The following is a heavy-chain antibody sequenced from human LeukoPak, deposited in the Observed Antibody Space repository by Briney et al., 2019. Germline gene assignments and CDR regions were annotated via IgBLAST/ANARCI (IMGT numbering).Heavy chain of an antibody. V-gene: IGHV3-30*02. CDR1: GFIFSSYA. Sequence: GGSLRLSCAASGFIFSSYAMHWVRQAPGKGLEWVAVIWYDGSNKYYADSVKGRFTVSRDNSKNTLYLQMNSLRAEDTAVYYCAKAKLVGATVNFDYWGQGTLVTVSS. CDR3: AKAKLVGATVNFDY. D-gene: IGHD1-26*01. J-gene: IGHJ4*02. CDR2: IWYDGSNK.